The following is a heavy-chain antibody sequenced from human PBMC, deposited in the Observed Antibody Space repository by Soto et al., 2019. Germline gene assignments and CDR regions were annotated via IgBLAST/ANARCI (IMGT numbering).Heavy chain of an antibody. CDR1: GYIFTSYG. CDR3: ARFNGSGTNYYMDV. V-gene: IGHV1-18*01. Sequence: QVQLVQSGAELKKPGASAKVSCKASGYIFTSYGISWVRQAPGQGLEWMAWISVDSGNTNYAQNFQGRVTMTTDTTASTAHMELRSPRSDATAVYYCARFNGSGTNYYMDVWGKGTTVIVSS. J-gene: IGHJ6*03. CDR2: ISVDSGNT. D-gene: IGHD3-10*01.